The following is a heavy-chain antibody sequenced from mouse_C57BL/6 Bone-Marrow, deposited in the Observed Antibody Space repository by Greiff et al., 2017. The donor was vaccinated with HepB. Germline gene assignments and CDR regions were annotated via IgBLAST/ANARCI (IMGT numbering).Heavy chain of an antibody. CDR1: YTFSSRVH. V-gene: IGHV1-87*01. CDR2: GQGLDWTG. CDR3: SEDSAVYYCAVSYYFDY. J-gene: IGHJ2*01. Sequence: VQLQQSGPELARPWASVKISCQASYTFSSRVHFAIRDTNYWTQRVKQTPGQGLDWTGAIYPGNGDTRYNQKFNGKATLTTDKSSSTAYMQLSSLTSEDSAVYYCAVSYYFDYWGRGTALTVSS.